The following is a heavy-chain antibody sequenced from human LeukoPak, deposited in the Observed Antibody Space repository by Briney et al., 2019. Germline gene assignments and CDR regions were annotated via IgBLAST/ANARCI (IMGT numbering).Heavy chain of an antibody. D-gene: IGHD3-22*01. CDR2: ISYDGSNK. CDR3: ARPGYYDSSGYFGYFDY. Sequence: GGSLRLSCAASGFTFSSYAMHWVRQAPGKGLEWVAVISYDGSNKYYADSVKGRFTISRDNSKNTLYLQMNSLRAEDTAVYYCARPGYYDSSGYFGYFDYWGQGTLVTVSS. CDR1: GFTFSSYA. J-gene: IGHJ4*02. V-gene: IGHV3-30-3*01.